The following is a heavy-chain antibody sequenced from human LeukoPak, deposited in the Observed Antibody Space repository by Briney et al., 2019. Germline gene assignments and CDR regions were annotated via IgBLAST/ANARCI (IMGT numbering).Heavy chain of an antibody. J-gene: IGHJ4*02. Sequence: GGSLRLSCAASGFTVSSNYMSWVRQAPGKGLEWVSVIYSGGSAYYADSVKDRFAISRDHSTNTLYLQMNSLTAEDTAVYYCARVIVVVATMDYFDFWGQGTLVTVSS. D-gene: IGHD2-15*01. CDR1: GFTVSSNY. CDR3: ARVIVVVATMDYFDF. CDR2: IYSGGSA. V-gene: IGHV3-53*01.